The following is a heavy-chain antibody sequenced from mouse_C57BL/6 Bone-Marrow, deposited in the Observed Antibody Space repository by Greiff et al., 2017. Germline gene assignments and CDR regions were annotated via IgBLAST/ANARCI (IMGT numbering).Heavy chain of an antibody. Sequence: VQLQQSGAELARPGASVKLSCKASGYTFTSYGISWVKQRTGQGLEWIGEIYPRSGNTYYNEKFKGMATLTADKSSSTAYMELRSLTSEDSAVYFCAREGQLRLRFAYWGQGTLVTVSA. D-gene: IGHD3-2*02. V-gene: IGHV1-81*01. CDR1: GYTFTSYG. CDR2: IYPRSGNT. J-gene: IGHJ3*01. CDR3: AREGQLRLRFAY.